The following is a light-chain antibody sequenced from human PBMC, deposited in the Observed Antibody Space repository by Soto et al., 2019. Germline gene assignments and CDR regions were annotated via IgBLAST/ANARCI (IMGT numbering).Light chain of an antibody. J-gene: IGKJ3*01. CDR1: QTVITS. CDR2: DAS. Sequence: EIVLTQSPATLSLSPGERATLSCRASQTVITSVAWYQQKPGQAPRLLIYDASNRASGIPARFSGSGFGTDFTPTIISLAPADFAVYYCQQRISWPPELDFCTGTKADIX. CDR3: QQRISWPPELD. V-gene: IGKV3-11*01.